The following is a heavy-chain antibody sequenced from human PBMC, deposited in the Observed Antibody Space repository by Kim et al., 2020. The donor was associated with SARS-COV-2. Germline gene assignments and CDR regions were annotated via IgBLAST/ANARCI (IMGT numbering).Heavy chain of an antibody. CDR3: ARVVPAANYYGMDV. J-gene: IGHJ6*02. D-gene: IGHD2-2*01. Sequence: SQKFQGRVTITRDTSADTAYMELSSLRSEDTAVYYCARVVPAANYYGMDVWGQGTTVTVSS. V-gene: IGHV1-3*01.